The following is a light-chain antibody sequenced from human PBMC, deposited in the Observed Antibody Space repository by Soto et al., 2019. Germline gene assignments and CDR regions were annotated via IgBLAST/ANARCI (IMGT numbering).Light chain of an antibody. V-gene: IGLV2-11*01. CDR2: DVS. CDR1: SSDVGGYHY. CDR3: CSYAGSYTSLYV. Sequence: QSALTQPRSVSGSPGQSVTISCTGTSSDVGGYHYVSWYQQHPGKTPKLMIYDVSKRPSGVPDRFSGSKSGNTASLTISGLQAEDEADYYCCSYAGSYTSLYVFGTGTKLTVL. J-gene: IGLJ1*01.